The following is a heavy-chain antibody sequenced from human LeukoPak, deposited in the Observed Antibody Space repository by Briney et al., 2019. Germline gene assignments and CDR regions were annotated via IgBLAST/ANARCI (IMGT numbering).Heavy chain of an antibody. CDR1: GGSISSYY. Sequence: SETLSLTCTVSGGSISSYYWSWIRQPPGKGLEWIGRIYTSGSTNYNPSLKSRVTMSVDTSKNQFSLKLSSVTAADTAVYYCARDLSSSSFFDYWGQGTLVTVSS. D-gene: IGHD6-6*01. V-gene: IGHV4-4*07. CDR2: IYTSGST. J-gene: IGHJ4*02. CDR3: ARDLSSSSFFDY.